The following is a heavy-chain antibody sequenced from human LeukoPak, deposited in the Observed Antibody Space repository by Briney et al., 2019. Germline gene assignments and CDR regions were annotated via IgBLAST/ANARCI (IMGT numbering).Heavy chain of an antibody. V-gene: IGHV4-39*07. J-gene: IGHJ5*02. D-gene: IGHD6-13*01. CDR2: IYYSGST. CDR1: GGSISSSSYY. CDR3: ASVYSSSWDNWFDP. Sequence: PSETLSLTCTVSGGSISSSSYYWGWIRQPPGKGLEWIGSIYYSGSTNYNPSLKSRVTISIDTSKNQFSLKLSSVTAADTAVYYCASVYSSSWDNWFDPWGQGTLVTVSS.